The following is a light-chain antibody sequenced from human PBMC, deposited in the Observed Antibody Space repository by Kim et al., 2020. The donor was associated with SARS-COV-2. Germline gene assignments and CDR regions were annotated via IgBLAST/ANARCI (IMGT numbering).Light chain of an antibody. J-gene: IGLJ2*01. CDR2: GKN. CDR3: NSRDSNDNVV. V-gene: IGLV3-19*01. CDR1: GLRSSF. Sequence: VTLGETVRITCQGDGLRSSFATWYQQKPGQAPIRVIYGKNNRPSGIPDRFAGSRSGNTASLTITGTRAGYEADYYCNSRDSNDNVVFGGGTKLTVL.